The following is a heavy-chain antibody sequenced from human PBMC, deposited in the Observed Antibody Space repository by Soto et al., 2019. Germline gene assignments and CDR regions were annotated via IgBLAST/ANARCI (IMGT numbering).Heavy chain of an antibody. Sequence: PSETLSLTCTVSGGSTSSYYWSWIRQPPGKGLEWIGYIYYSGSTNYNPSLKSRVTISVDTSKNQFSLKLSSVTAADTAVYYCARHSGCSSTSCYERGSYYYYYMDVWGKGTTVTVSS. CDR3: ARHSGCSSTSCYERGSYYYYYMDV. CDR2: IYYSGST. J-gene: IGHJ6*03. V-gene: IGHV4-59*08. D-gene: IGHD2-2*01. CDR1: GGSTSSYY.